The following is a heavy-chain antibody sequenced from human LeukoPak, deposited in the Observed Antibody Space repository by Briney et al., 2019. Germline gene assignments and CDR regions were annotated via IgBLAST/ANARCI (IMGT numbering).Heavy chain of an antibody. CDR2: IRSKADGGTP. V-gene: IGHV3-15*07. J-gene: IGHJ4*02. CDR1: GLTFSNYW. Sequence: GGSLRLSCAASGLTFSNYWMDWVRQAPGKGLEWVGHIRSKADGGTPDYIAPVKGRFTISRDDSKDTLYLQMNSLNTEDTAMYYCTTRSPARYCSDGACYSSADYWGQGTLVTVSS. D-gene: IGHD2-15*01. CDR3: TTRSPARYCSDGACYSSADY.